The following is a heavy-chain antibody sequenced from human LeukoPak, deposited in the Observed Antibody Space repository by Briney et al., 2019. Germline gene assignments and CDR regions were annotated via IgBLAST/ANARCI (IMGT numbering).Heavy chain of an antibody. CDR1: GFTFSNYW. CDR2: IKRDGSEK. Sequence: PGGSLRLSCAASGFTFSNYWMTWVRQAPGKGLEWVADIKRDGSEKYYVDSVKGRFSISRDNAKNSLYLQMNSLRAEDTAVYYCARVYYGDYGYFDYWGQGTLVTVSS. V-gene: IGHV3-7*01. J-gene: IGHJ4*02. D-gene: IGHD4-17*01. CDR3: ARVYYGDYGYFDY.